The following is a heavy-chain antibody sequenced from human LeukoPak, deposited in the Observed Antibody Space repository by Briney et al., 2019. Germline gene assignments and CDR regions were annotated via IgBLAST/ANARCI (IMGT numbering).Heavy chain of an antibody. CDR3: ARVGIAARGASEYYYGMDV. J-gene: IGHJ6*02. D-gene: IGHD6-6*01. V-gene: IGHV1-69*04. CDR2: IIPILGIA. Sequence: ASVKVSCKASGGTFSSYAISWVRQAPGQGLEWMGRIIPILGIANYAQKFQGRVTITADKSTSTAYMELSSLRSEDTAVYYCARVGIAARGASEYYYGMDVWGQGTTVTVSS. CDR1: GGTFSSYA.